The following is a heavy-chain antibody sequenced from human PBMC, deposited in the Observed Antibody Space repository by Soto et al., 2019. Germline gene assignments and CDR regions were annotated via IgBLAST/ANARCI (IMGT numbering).Heavy chain of an antibody. D-gene: IGHD6-13*01. CDR3: AKDTVAAAGTLSLFDY. CDR1: GFTFSSYG. Sequence: QVQLVESGGGVVQPGRSLRLSCAASGFTFSSYGMHWVRQAPGKGLEWVAVISYDGSNKYYADSVKGRFTISRDNSKNTLYLQMNSLRAEDTAVYYCAKDTVAAAGTLSLFDYWGQGTLVTVSS. CDR2: ISYDGSNK. J-gene: IGHJ4*02. V-gene: IGHV3-30*18.